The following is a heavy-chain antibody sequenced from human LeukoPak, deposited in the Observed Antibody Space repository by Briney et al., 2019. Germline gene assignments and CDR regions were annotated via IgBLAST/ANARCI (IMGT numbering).Heavy chain of an antibody. CDR1: GYSFTSYW. CDR2: IYSDDSDT. Sequence: PGESLKISCKGSGYSFTSYWIGWVRQMPGKGLEWMGIIYSDDSDTRYSPSFEGQVIISVDKSISTAYLQWSSLKASDTATYYCARHGHCTNGVCYSNYYYYMDVWGKGTTVTVSS. CDR3: ARHGHCTNGVCYSNYYYYMDV. D-gene: IGHD2-8*01. V-gene: IGHV5-51*01. J-gene: IGHJ6*03.